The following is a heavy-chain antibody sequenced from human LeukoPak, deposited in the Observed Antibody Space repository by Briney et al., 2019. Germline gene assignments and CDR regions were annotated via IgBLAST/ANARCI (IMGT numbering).Heavy chain of an antibody. CDR2: ISGSGGST. CDR3: AKDFKCEL. D-gene: IGHD4/OR15-4a*01. J-gene: IGHJ4*02. CDR1: GFTFSNYG. Sequence: PGGSLRLSCGASGFTFSNYGMSWVRQAPGKGLEWFSIISGSGGSTYYADSVKGRFTISRDNSKNTLYLQMNSLRVEDTAVYYCAKDFKCELWGQGTLVTVSS. V-gene: IGHV3-23*01.